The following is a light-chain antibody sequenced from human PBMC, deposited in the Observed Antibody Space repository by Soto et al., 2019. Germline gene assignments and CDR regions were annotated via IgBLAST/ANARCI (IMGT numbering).Light chain of an antibody. J-gene: IGKJ1*01. CDR2: GAS. CDR1: QSVSNN. V-gene: IGKV3-15*01. CDR3: QQYNNWPPWT. Sequence: EVVMTQSPATLSVSPGERATLSCRASQSVSNNLAWYQQTPGQAPRLLIYGASTRATGIPARFSGTGSGTEFTLTISSLQSEDFAVYYCQQYNNWPPWTFGKGTKVEIK.